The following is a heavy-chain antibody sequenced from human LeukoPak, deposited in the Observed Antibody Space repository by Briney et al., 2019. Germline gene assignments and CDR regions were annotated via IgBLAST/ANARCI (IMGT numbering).Heavy chain of an antibody. V-gene: IGHV3-23*01. CDR3: AKEYYDSSGRFDY. CDR1: GFTFSSYA. Sequence: GSLRLSCAASGFTFSSYAMNWVRQAPGKGLEWVSAISGSGGSTYYADSVKGRFTISRDNSKNTLYVQMNSLRAEDTAVYYCAKEYYDSSGRFDYWGQGTLVTVSS. J-gene: IGHJ4*02. D-gene: IGHD3-22*01. CDR2: ISGSGGST.